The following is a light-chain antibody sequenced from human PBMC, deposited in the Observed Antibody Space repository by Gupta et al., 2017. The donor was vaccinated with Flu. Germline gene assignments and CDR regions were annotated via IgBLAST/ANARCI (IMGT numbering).Light chain of an antibody. CDR1: QGISRW. Sequence: PSSLASSVGDRINISCRASQGISRWLAWYQQKPGKAPKPLIFAASILQSGVASRFSGSGSGTDFTLTINNLQPEDFGTYYCQQANSFPITFGQGTLL. CDR2: AAS. V-gene: IGKV1-12*01. J-gene: IGKJ5*01. CDR3: QQANSFPIT.